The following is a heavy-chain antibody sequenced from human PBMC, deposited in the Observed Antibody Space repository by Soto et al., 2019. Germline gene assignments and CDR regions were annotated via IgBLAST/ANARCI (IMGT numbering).Heavy chain of an antibody. V-gene: IGHV3-23*01. CDR2: ISGFSAGSAST. J-gene: IGHJ3*01. CDR3: ARVPPFFGLDAFDF. Sequence: EVQLLESGGGLVQPGGSLRLSCAASGFTFNSYAMHWVRQAPGKGLEWVSGISGFSAGSASTYFADSVKGRFIISRDNSNYTLYLQMNHLRAEDTALYYFARVPPFFGLDAFDFWGHGTLVTVSS. D-gene: IGHD3-10*01. CDR1: GFTFNSYA.